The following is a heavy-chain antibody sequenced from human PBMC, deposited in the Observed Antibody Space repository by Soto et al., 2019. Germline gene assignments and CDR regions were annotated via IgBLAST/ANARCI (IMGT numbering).Heavy chain of an antibody. CDR1: GYSFTSYW. D-gene: IGHD6-13*01. V-gene: IGHV5-10-1*01. Sequence: PGESLKISCKGSGYSFTSYWISWVRQMPGKGLEWMGRIDPSDSYTNYSPSFQGHVTISADKSISTAYLQWSSLKASDTAMYYCARASSSWYFNYGMDVWGEVTTVTVSS. J-gene: IGHJ6*04. CDR2: IDPSDSYT. CDR3: ARASSSWYFNYGMDV.